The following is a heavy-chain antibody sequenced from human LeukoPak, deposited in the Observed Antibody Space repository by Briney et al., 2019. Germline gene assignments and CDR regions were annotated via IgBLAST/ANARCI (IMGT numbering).Heavy chain of an antibody. CDR2: ISSSSSYI. CDR1: GFTFSSYS. V-gene: IGHV3-21*01. CDR3: ARDADRLTGYYDY. D-gene: IGHD3-9*01. J-gene: IGHJ4*02. Sequence: GGSLRLSCAASGFTFSSYSMNWVRQAPGKGLEWVSSISSSSSYIYYADSVKGRFTISRDNAKNSLYLQMNSLRAEDTAVYYCARDADRLTGYYDYWGQGTLVTVSS.